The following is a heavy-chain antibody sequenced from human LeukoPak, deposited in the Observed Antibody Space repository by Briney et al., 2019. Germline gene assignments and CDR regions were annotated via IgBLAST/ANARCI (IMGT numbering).Heavy chain of an antibody. CDR2: IYHSGST. D-gene: IGHD2-21*02. CDR3: AREVGVTHGDNWFDP. J-gene: IGHJ5*02. V-gene: IGHV4-30-2*01. Sequence: SQTLSLTCAVSGGSISSGGYSWSWIRQPPGKGLEWIGYIYHSGSTYYNPSLKSRVTISVDRSKNQFSLKLSSVTAADTAVYYCAREVGVTHGDNWFDPWGQGTLVTVSS. CDR1: GGSISSGGYS.